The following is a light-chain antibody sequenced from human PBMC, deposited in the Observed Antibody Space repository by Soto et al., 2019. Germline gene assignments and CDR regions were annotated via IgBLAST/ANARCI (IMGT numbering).Light chain of an antibody. V-gene: IGKV3-11*01. CDR2: DTS. CDR1: QSVSSY. Sequence: EIVLTQSPATLSLSPGERATLSCRASQSVSSYLAWYQQKPGQAPRLLIYDTSNRATGIPARFSGSGSGTEFTLTISSLQSEDFAVYYCQQYDNWPPYTFGQGTKVDIK. J-gene: IGKJ2*01. CDR3: QQYDNWPPYT.